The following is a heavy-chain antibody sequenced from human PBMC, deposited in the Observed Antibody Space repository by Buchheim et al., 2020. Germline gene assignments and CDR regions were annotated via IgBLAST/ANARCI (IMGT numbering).Heavy chain of an antibody. J-gene: IGHJ6*02. CDR3: ARHTRADILTGYYGDSDYGMDV. Sequence: QVQLQESGPGLVKPSETLSLTCTVSGGSISSYYWSWIRQPPGKGLEWIGYIYYSGSTNYNPSLKSRVTISVDTSKNKFSLKLSSVTAADTAVYYCARHTRADILTGYYGDSDYGMDVWGQGTT. CDR2: IYYSGST. CDR1: GGSISSYY. V-gene: IGHV4-59*08. D-gene: IGHD3-9*01.